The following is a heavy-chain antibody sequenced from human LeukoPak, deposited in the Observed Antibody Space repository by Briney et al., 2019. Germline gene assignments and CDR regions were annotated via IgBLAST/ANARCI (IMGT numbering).Heavy chain of an antibody. J-gene: IGHJ6*02. D-gene: IGHD2-15*01. CDR1: GFNYSYYD. CDR2: IGIGGDT. V-gene: IGHV3-13*01. Sequence: PGGSLRLSCAASGFNYSYYDMHWVRQATGKGLELVSAIGIGGDTYYSGSVKGRFTISRENAKNSLYFQMNSLRAGDTAVYYCARAAGGGPFYYGMDVWGQGTTVTVSS. CDR3: ARAAGGGPFYYGMDV.